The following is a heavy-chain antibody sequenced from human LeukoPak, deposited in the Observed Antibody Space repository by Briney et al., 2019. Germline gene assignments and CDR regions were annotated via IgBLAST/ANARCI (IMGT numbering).Heavy chain of an antibody. CDR3: AKDEDSVRLDY. CDR2: ISYDGSNK. D-gene: IGHD5/OR15-5a*01. J-gene: IGHJ4*02. V-gene: IGHV3-30*01. Sequence: PGGSLRLSCAASGFTFSSYAMHWVRQAPGKGLEWVAVISYDGSNKYYADSVKGRFTISRDNSKNTLWLQMNSLRPEDTAVYYCAKDEDSVRLDYWGQGTLVTVSS. CDR1: GFTFSSYA.